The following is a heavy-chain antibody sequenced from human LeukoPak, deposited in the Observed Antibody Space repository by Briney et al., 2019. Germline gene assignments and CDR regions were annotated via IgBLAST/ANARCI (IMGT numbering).Heavy chain of an antibody. CDR3: ARYVWGSYPTFEDY. V-gene: IGHV4-59*01. Sequence: PSETLSLTCTVSGGSISSYYWSWIRQPPGKGLEWIGYIYYSGSTNYNPSLKSRVTISVDTSKNQFSLKLSSVAAADTAVYYCARYVWGSYPTFEDYWGQGTLVTVSS. CDR2: IYYSGST. CDR1: GGSISSYY. J-gene: IGHJ4*02. D-gene: IGHD3-16*02.